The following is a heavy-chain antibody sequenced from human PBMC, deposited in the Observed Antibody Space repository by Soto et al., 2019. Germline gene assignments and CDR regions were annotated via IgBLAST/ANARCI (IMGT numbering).Heavy chain of an antibody. Sequence: GSLRLSCAASGFTLSTYAFTWVRQAPGKGLEWVSTISGNGGETYYAESVKGRFTISRDNSKNTLYLQMNSLRVDDTAIYYCAKTDFDGSAWWLNLRHSGQGTLVTVSS. D-gene: IGHD6-19*01. V-gene: IGHV3-23*01. CDR1: GFTLSTYA. J-gene: IGHJ1*01. CDR2: ISGNGGET. CDR3: AKTDFDGSAWWLNLRH.